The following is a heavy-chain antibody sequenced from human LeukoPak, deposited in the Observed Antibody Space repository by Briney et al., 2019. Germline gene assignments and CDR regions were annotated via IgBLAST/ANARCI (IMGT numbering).Heavy chain of an antibody. CDR3: AKSLPYSRYRVQGYYAFDI. CDR1: GFTVTGSY. D-gene: IGHD3-10*01. Sequence: PGGSLRLSCAASGFTVTGSYMTWVRQAPGKGLEWVAVISYDGSNKYYADSVKGRFTISRDNSKNTLYLQMNSLRAEDTAVYYCAKSLPYSRYRVQGYYAFDIWGQGTMVTVSS. J-gene: IGHJ3*02. V-gene: IGHV3-30*18. CDR2: ISYDGSNK.